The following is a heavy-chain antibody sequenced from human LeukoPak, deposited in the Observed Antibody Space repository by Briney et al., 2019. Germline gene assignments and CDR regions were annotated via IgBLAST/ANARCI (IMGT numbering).Heavy chain of an antibody. Sequence: GGSLRLSCAASGLTVSSNYMSWVRQAPGKGLEWVSAISGSGSKTQYADSVKGRFTISRDNSKNTVFLQVNSLRAEDSAVYYCAKDRPLSVAVAGTGNFDYWGQGTLVIVSS. V-gene: IGHV3-23*01. CDR2: ISGSGSKT. CDR1: GLTVSSNY. J-gene: IGHJ4*02. CDR3: AKDRPLSVAVAGTGNFDY. D-gene: IGHD6-19*01.